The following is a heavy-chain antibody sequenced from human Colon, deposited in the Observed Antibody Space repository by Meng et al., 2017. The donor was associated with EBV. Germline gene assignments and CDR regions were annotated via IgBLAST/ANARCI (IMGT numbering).Heavy chain of an antibody. D-gene: IGHD2-21*02. J-gene: IGHJ4*02. CDR1: GDSISSGGYY. V-gene: IGHV4-31*11. CDR2: IYYSGRT. Sequence: QVQLQESGPGLVKPSQTLSLTCAVSGDSISSGGYYWSWIRQPPGMGPEWIGYIYYSGRTNYNPSLTSRVAISVDTSKNQFSLRLNSVTAADSAIYSCARGDLDGDCYYCLDFWGQGALVTVSS. CDR3: ARGDLDGDCYYCLDF.